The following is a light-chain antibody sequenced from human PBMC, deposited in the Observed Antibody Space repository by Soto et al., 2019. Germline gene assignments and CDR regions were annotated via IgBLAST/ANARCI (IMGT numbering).Light chain of an antibody. Sequence: EIVLTQSPGTLSLSPGERATLSCRASQSVRNVYLAWYQQKPGQAPRLLIYDASNRATGIPDRFSGSGSGTDFTLTINSLEPEDFAVYYCQQSGSSPRTFGQGIKLEIK. CDR2: DAS. CDR3: QQSGSSPRT. V-gene: IGKV3-20*01. J-gene: IGKJ2*01. CDR1: QSVRNVY.